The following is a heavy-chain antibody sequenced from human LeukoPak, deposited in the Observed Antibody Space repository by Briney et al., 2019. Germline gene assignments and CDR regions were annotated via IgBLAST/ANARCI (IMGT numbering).Heavy chain of an antibody. Sequence: SVKVSCKASGGTFSIYAISWVRQAPGQGLEWMGRIIPIFGTANYAQKFQGRVTITTDESTSTAYMELSSLRSEDTAVYYCASGGYGYYYYYMDVWGKGTTVTVSS. V-gene: IGHV1-69*05. CDR3: ASGGYGYYYYYMDV. CDR2: IIPIFGTA. J-gene: IGHJ6*03. D-gene: IGHD3-22*01. CDR1: GGTFSIYA.